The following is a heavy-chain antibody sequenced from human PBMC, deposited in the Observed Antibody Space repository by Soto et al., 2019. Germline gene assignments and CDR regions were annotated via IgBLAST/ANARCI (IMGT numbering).Heavy chain of an antibody. D-gene: IGHD5-18*01. V-gene: IGHV1-18*01. CDR3: ARDVDTAMVHNCDY. CDR1: GYTFTSYV. J-gene: IGHJ4*02. CDR2: FSAYNGNT. Sequence: QVQLVQSGAQVKKPGASVKVSCKASGYTFTSYVISWVRQAPGKGHEWMGWFSAYNGNTNYAQKLQGRVTMTTDTSTSTAYRELSSLRSNDTAVYYCARDVDTAMVHNCDYWGQGTLVTVSS.